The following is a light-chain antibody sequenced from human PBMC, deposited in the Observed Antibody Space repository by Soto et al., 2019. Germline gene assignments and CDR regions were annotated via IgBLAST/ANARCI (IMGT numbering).Light chain of an antibody. CDR2: DAS. CDR3: QQSSTTPPA. CDR1: QDISNY. Sequence: DIQMTQSPSSLSASVGDRVTITCQASQDISNYLNWYQQKPGKAPKLLIYDASNLETGVPSRFSGGGFGTHFTLTISNLQPEDFATYYCQQSSTTPPAFGQGTRLEIK. J-gene: IGKJ5*01. V-gene: IGKV1-33*01.